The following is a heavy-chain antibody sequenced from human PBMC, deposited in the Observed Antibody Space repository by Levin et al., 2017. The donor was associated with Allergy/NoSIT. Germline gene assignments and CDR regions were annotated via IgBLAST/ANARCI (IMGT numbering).Heavy chain of an antibody. CDR1: GFTFDDYG. D-gene: IGHD3-10*01. J-gene: IGHJ2*01. V-gene: IGHV3-20*04. CDR2: INWNGGST. CDR3: AREAVYYYGSGDKRYFDR. Sequence: GESLKISCAASGFTFDDYGMSWVRQAPGKGLEWVSGINWNGGSTGYADSVKGRFTISRDNAKNSLYLQMNSLRAEDTALYYCAREAVYYYGSGDKRYFDRWGRGTLVTVSS.